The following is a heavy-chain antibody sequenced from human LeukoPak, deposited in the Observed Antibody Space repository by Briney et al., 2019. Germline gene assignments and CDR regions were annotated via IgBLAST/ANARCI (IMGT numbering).Heavy chain of an antibody. J-gene: IGHJ4*02. Sequence: ASVKVSCKVSGYTFTSYGISWVRQAPGQGLEWMGWISAYNGNTNYAQKLQGRVTMTTDTSTSTAYMELRSLRSDDTAVYYCARDRAPDYYDSSGYYPLDYWGQGTLVTVSS. V-gene: IGHV1-18*01. CDR3: ARDRAPDYYDSSGYYPLDY. CDR1: GYTFTSYG. D-gene: IGHD3-22*01. CDR2: ISAYNGNT.